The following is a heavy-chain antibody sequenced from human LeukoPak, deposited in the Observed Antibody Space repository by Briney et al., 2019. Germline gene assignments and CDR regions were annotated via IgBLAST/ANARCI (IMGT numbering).Heavy chain of an antibody. V-gene: IGHV3-21*01. D-gene: IGHD2-15*01. Sequence: GGSLRLSCAASGFTFSSFSMTWVRQAPGKGLEWVSSISSSSSYIYYADSVKGRFTISRDNAQNSLYLQMNSLRAEDTAVYYCARDPGRSGGSCYSDYWGQGTLVTVS. CDR3: ARDPGRSGGSCYSDY. CDR2: ISSSSSYI. J-gene: IGHJ4*02. CDR1: GFTFSSFS.